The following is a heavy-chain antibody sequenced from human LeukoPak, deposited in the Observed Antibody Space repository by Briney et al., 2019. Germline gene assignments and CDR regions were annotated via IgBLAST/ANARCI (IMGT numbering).Heavy chain of an antibody. J-gene: IGHJ4*02. Sequence: PGGSRRLSCAASGFTFSNYEMNWVRQAPGRGLEWVSVIYSGGSTYYADSVKGRFTISRDNSKNTLFLQMNSLRAGDTAVYYCARGTVTMVDYWGQGTLVTVSS. CDR2: IYSGGST. CDR3: ARGTVTMVDY. D-gene: IGHD3-10*01. V-gene: IGHV3-66*01. CDR1: GFTFSNYE.